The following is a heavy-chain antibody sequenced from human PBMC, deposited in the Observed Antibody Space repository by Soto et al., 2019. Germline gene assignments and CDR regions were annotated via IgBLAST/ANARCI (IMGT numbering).Heavy chain of an antibody. CDR1: GGSISSGGYY. CDR2: IYYSVSS. V-gene: IGHV4-31*11. D-gene: IGHD4-4*01. J-gene: IGHJ6*02. CDR3: ARWHTVRDSYCYGMDV. Sequence: QVQLQESGPGLVKPSQTLSLTCAVSGGSISSGGYYWSWIRQHPGKGLEWLGYIYYSVSSYYNPSLKRRVTTSVDTFKNQCSLKLCSVTAADTAVYDCARWHTVRDSYCYGMDVWGQGTTVTVSS.